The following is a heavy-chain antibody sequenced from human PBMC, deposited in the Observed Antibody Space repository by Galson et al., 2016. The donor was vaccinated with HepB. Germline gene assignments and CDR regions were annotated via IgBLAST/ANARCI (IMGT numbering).Heavy chain of an antibody. CDR3: AREGSSWYSDY. D-gene: IGHD6-13*01. J-gene: IGHJ4*02. CDR2: IYTSGST. Sequence: LSLTCTVSGGSISSGSYYWSWIRQPAGKGLEWIGRIYTSGSTNYNPSLKSRVTISVDTSKNQFSLKLSSVTAADTAVYYCAREGSSWYSDYWGQGTLVTVSS. CDR1: GGSISSGSYY. V-gene: IGHV4-61*02.